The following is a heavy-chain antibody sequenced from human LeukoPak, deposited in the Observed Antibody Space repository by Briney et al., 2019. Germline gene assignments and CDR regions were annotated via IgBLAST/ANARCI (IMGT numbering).Heavy chain of an antibody. CDR1: GFTFSSYS. CDR2: ISSSGTYV. CDR3: ARASSKQLAGYLPDGFDI. V-gene: IGHV3-21*01. J-gene: IGHJ3*02. Sequence: GGSLRLSCAASGFTFSSYSMNWVRQAPGKGLEWVSSISSSGTYVYYADSVKGRFTISRDKAKNSLSLQMTSLRADHAAVYYCARASSKQLAGYLPDGFDIWGQGTMVTVSS. D-gene: IGHD3-9*01.